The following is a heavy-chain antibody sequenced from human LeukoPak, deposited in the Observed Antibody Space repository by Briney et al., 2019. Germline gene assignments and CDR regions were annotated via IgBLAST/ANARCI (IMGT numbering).Heavy chain of an antibody. V-gene: IGHV3-30*03. D-gene: IGHD2-15*01. J-gene: IGHJ5*02. CDR2: VSFDSNNL. CDR1: GFTFSTYG. CDR3: ARLGYCSGGTCRQSWFDP. Sequence: GGSLRLSCAASGFTFSTYGMHWVRQAPGKGLEGVAVVSFDSNNLYYADSVKGRFTISRDNSKNTLYLQMNSLRGEDTAVYYCARLGYCSGGTCRQSWFDPWGQGTVVSV.